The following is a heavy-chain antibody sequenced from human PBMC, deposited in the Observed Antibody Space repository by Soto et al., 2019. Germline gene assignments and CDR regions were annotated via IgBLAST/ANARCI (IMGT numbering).Heavy chain of an antibody. Sequence: QVQLVQSGAEVKKPGASVKVSCKASGYTFTSYAMHWVRQAPGQRLEWMGWINAGNGNTKYSQKFQGRVTITRDTSASTAYMDLSSLRSEDTAGYYCARASPRVATIDYWGQGTLVTVSS. D-gene: IGHD5-12*01. V-gene: IGHV1-3*01. CDR2: INAGNGNT. CDR1: GYTFTSYA. CDR3: ARASPRVATIDY. J-gene: IGHJ4*02.